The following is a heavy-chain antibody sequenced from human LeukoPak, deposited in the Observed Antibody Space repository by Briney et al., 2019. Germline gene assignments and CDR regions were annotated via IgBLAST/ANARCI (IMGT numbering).Heavy chain of an antibody. V-gene: IGHV4-59*01. CDR3: ASSTDYGDYALDY. D-gene: IGHD4-17*01. J-gene: IGHJ4*02. CDR1: GGSFGGYS. Sequence: SETLSLTCAVFGGSFGGYSWTWIRQPPGKGLEWIGYIYYSGSTNYNPSLKSRVTISVDTSKNQFSLKLSSVTAADTAVYYCASSTDYGDYALDYWGQGTLVTVSS. CDR2: IYYSGST.